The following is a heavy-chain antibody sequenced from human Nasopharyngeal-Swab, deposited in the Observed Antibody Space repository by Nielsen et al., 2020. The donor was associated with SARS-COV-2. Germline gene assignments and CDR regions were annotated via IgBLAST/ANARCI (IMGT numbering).Heavy chain of an antibody. CDR3: VKRRGYSLVAYDS. V-gene: IGHV3-64D*06. J-gene: IGHJ4*02. D-gene: IGHD5-18*01. Sequence: GGSLRLSCSASGSTFSNYAMHWVRQAPGKGLEYVSAITSNGDTTHYADSVKGRFIVSRDNSKNTLYLQVSSLRAEDTAVYYCVKRRGYSLVAYDSWGQGTLVTVSS. CDR2: ITSNGDTT. CDR1: GSTFSNYA.